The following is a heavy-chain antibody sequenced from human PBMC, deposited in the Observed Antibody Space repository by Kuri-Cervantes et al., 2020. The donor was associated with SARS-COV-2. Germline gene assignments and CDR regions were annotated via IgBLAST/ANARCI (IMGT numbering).Heavy chain of an antibody. D-gene: IGHD3-3*01. J-gene: IGHJ4*02. Sequence: GESLKISCAASTSTFSSYAMTWVRQAPGKGLQWVSSISGDGTATNYADSVQGRFTISRDNSRSALYLRMNSLRADDTATYFCVTSTDFGAFIIPGDYWGQGTQVTVSS. CDR2: ISGDGTAT. V-gene: IGHV3-23*05. CDR1: TSTFSSYA. CDR3: VTSTDFGAFIIPGDY.